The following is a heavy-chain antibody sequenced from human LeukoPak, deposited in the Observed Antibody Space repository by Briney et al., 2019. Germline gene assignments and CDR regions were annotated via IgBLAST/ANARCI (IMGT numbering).Heavy chain of an antibody. CDR3: ARVAVAGFGSDY. V-gene: IGHV3-11*06. D-gene: IGHD6-19*01. Sequence: PGGSLRLSCAASGFIFSDYYMNWIRQAPGKGLEWVSYISTSSTYTKYADSVKGRFTISRDNAKNSLFLEMDFLRAEDTAVYYCARVAVAGFGSDYWGQGILVTVSS. CDR1: GFIFSDYY. J-gene: IGHJ4*02. CDR2: ISTSSTYT.